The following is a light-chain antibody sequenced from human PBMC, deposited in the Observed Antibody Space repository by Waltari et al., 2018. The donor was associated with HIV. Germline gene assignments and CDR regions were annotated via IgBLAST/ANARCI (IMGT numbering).Light chain of an antibody. Sequence: DIVPTQSPDSLVVSLGERATINGKSRRTLLYSSNNKNYLAWYQLKPGQTPNLPFYWASTRESGVPDRFTASGSRTDFALTITNLQAEDVAVYYCQQYFFPPRFTFGQGTKLQI. V-gene: IGKV4-1*01. J-gene: IGKJ2*01. CDR3: QQYFFPPRFT. CDR2: WAS. CDR1: RTLLYSSNNKNY.